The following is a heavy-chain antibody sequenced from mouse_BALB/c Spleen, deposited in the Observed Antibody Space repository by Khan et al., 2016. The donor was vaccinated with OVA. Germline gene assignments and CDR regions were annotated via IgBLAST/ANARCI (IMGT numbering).Heavy chain of an antibody. D-gene: IGHD1-1*01. CDR2: ISYSGRT. CDR1: GYSITSDYA. J-gene: IGHJ2*01. Sequence: EVQLVESGPGLVKPSQSLSLTCTVTGYSITSDYAWNWIRQFPGNKLEWMGYISYSGRTSYNPSLKSRISITRDTSKHQFFLQLNSVTTEDTATYYGARSVTITTVVATDFDYWGQGTTLTVSS. CDR3: ARSVTITTVVATDFDY. V-gene: IGHV3-2*02.